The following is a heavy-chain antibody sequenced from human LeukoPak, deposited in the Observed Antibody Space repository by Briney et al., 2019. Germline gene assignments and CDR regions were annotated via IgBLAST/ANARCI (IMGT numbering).Heavy chain of an antibody. CDR1: GGTFSSHA. Sequence: ASVKVSCKASGGTFSSHAISWVRQAPGQGLEWMGRIIPILGIANYAQKFQGRVTITADKSTSTAYMELSSLRSEDTAVYYCASRKAAPALWVRFDYWGQGTLVTVSS. J-gene: IGHJ4*02. CDR2: IIPILGIA. D-gene: IGHD6-6*01. V-gene: IGHV1-69*04. CDR3: ASRKAAPALWVRFDY.